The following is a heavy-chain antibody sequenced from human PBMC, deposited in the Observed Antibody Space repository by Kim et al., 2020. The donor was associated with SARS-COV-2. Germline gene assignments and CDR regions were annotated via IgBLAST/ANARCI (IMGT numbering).Heavy chain of an antibody. Sequence: SGPTLVNPTQTLTLTCTFSGFSLSTSGVGVGWIRQPPGKALEWLALIYWDDDKRYSPSLKSRLTITKDTSKNQVVLTMTNMDPVDTATYYCAHTRLDSSSWYSWDYFDYWGQGTLVTVSS. CDR3: AHTRLDSSSWYSWDYFDY. CDR1: GFSLSTSGVG. J-gene: IGHJ4*02. CDR2: IYWDDDK. D-gene: IGHD6-13*01. V-gene: IGHV2-5*02.